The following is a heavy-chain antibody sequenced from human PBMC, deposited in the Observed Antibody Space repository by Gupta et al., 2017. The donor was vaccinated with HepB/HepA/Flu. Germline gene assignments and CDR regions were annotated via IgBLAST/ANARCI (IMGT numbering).Heavy chain of an antibody. CDR2: IKQDGSET. Sequence: VHLVESGGGLVQPGGSLRLSCVAHEFTSSNFLMSWVRQAPGKGLEWVANIKQDGSETHYVDSVKGRFAISRDNARNSLYLQMNFLRAEDTAVYYCARAWRYDFWSGQVDAFDIWGQGTMLTVSS. V-gene: IGHV3-7*01. J-gene: IGHJ3*02. D-gene: IGHD3-3*01. CDR1: EFTSSNFL. CDR3: ARAWRYDFWSGQVDAFDI.